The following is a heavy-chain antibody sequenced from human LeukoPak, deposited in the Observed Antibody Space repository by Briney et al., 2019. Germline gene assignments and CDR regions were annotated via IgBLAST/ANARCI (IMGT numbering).Heavy chain of an antibody. D-gene: IGHD3-22*01. CDR2: INHSGST. CDR3: ARHVSGSRGPGAFDI. V-gene: IGHV4-34*01. CDR1: GGSFSGYY. J-gene: IGHJ3*02. Sequence: SETLSLTCAVYGGSFSGYYWSWIRQPPGKGLEWIGEINHSGSTNYNPSLKSRVTISVDTSKNQFSLKLSSVTAADTAVYYCARHVSGSRGPGAFDIWGQGTMVTVSS.